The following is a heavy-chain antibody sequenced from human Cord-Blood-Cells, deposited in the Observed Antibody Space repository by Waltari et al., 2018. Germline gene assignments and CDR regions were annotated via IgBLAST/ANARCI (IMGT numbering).Heavy chain of an antibody. Sequence: EVQLVESGGGWVQPGGSLRLSCAASGFTFSRYDMPWVRQATGKGLEWVSAIGTAGDTYYPGSVKGRFTISRENAKNSLYLQMNSLRAGDTAVYYCARVGQLGFDYWGQGTLVTVSS. CDR3: ARVGQLGFDY. V-gene: IGHV3-13*01. D-gene: IGHD6-6*01. CDR1: GFTFSRYD. CDR2: IGTAGDT. J-gene: IGHJ4*02.